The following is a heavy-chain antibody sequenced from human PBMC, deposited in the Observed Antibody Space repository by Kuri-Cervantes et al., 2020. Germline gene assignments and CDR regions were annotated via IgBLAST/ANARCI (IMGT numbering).Heavy chain of an antibody. V-gene: IGHV3-30*18. CDR3: AKDRYSYGLGYYYYGMDV. J-gene: IGHJ6*02. Sequence: LSLTCAASGFTFSSYGMHWVRQAPGKGLEWVAVISYDGSNKYYADSVKGRFTISRDNSKNTLYLQMNSLRAEDTAVYYCAKDRYSYGLGYYYYGMDVWGQGTTVTVSS. CDR2: ISYDGSNK. D-gene: IGHD5-18*01. CDR1: GFTFSSYG.